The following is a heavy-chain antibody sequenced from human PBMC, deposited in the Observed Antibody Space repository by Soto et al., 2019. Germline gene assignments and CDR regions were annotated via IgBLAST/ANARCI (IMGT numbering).Heavy chain of an antibody. CDR1: GFTFSSYG. CDR3: ARDAEVDGYLA. CDR2: ISRSSNYI. D-gene: IGHD5-12*01. J-gene: IGHJ4*02. Sequence: EVQLVESGGGLVKPGGSLRLSCAASGFTFSSYGMNWVRQAPGKGLEWVSSISRSSNYIYYADSLKGRFTISRDNSKNSLYLQMNSLRAEDTAVYYCARDAEVDGYLAWGQRTLVTVSS. V-gene: IGHV3-21*01.